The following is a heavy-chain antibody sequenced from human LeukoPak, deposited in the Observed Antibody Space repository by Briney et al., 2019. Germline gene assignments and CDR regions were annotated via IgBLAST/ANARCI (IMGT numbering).Heavy chain of an antibody. CDR3: ARVFSSSALGDV. Sequence: SETLSLTCTVSGGSISSYYWSWIRQPPGKGLEWIGYIYYSGSTNYNPSLKSRVTISVDTSKNQFSLKLSSVTAADTAVYYCARVFSSSALGDVWGKGTTVTVSS. J-gene: IGHJ6*04. CDR1: GGSISSYY. CDR2: IYYSGST. D-gene: IGHD6-6*01. V-gene: IGHV4-59*01.